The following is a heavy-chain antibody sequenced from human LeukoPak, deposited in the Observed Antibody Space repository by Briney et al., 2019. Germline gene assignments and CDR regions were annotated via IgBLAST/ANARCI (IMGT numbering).Heavy chain of an antibody. CDR1: GFTFSSYA. Sequence: TGGSLRLSCAASGFTFSSYAMHWVRQAPGKGLEWVAVISYDGSNKYYADSVKGRFTISRDNSKNTLYLQMNSLRAEDTAVYYCARDPENYYYDSSGYYGGDRLDYWGQGTLVTVSS. CDR2: ISYDGSNK. J-gene: IGHJ4*02. D-gene: IGHD3-22*01. CDR3: ARDPENYYYDSSGYYGGDRLDY. V-gene: IGHV3-30-3*01.